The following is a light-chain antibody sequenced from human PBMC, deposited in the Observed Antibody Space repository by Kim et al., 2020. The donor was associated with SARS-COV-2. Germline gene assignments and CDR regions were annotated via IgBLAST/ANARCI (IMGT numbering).Light chain of an antibody. CDR3: QSYDSSLSVT. Sequence: GQMGSNSYTASSTNIEACYDVHWYQQLPGPAPKLLIYGNSNRPAGVPDGFSGPKSGTSDSLALTGLQAEDEADYYCQSYDSSLSVTFSGGTQLTVL. CDR1: STNIEACYD. CDR2: GNS. J-gene: IGLJ2*01. V-gene: IGLV1-40*01.